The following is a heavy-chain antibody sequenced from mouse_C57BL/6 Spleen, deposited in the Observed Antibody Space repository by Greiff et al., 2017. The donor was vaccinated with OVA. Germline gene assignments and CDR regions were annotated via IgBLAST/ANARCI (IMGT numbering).Heavy chain of an antibody. Sequence: EVQGVESGGGLVQPKGSLKLSCAASGFTFNTYAMHWVRQAPGKGLEWVARIRSKSSNYATYYADSVKDRFTISRDDSQSMLYLQMNNLKTEDTAMYYCVREDYGSSFDAMDYWGQGTSVTVSS. CDR3: VREDYGSSFDAMDY. CDR2: IRSKSSNYAT. V-gene: IGHV10-3*01. D-gene: IGHD1-1*01. CDR1: GFTFNTYA. J-gene: IGHJ4*01.